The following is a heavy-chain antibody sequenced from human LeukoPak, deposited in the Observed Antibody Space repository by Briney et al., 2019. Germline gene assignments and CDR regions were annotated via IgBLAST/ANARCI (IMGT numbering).Heavy chain of an antibody. D-gene: IGHD1-26*01. CDR1: GFTFSSYA. CDR2: ISGSGGST. V-gene: IGHV3-23*01. J-gene: IGHJ4*02. CDR3: ARDLGGSYGTDNDY. Sequence: PGGSLRLSCAASGFTFSSYAMSWVRQAPGKGLEWVSAISGSGGSTYYADSVKGRFTISRDNSKNTLYLQMNSLRAEDTAVYYCARDLGGSYGTDNDYWGQGTLVTVSS.